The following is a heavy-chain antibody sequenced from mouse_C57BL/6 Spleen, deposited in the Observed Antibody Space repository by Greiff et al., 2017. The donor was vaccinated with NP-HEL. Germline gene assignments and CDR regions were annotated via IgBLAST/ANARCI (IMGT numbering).Heavy chain of an antibody. Sequence: QVQLQQPGAELVRPGSSVKLSCKASGYTFTSYWMHWVKQRPIQGLEWIGNIDPSDSETHYNQKFKDKATLTVDKSSSTAYMQLSSLTSEDSAVDYCARGEYGSSYDWFAYWGQGTLVTVSA. J-gene: IGHJ3*01. CDR2: IDPSDSET. V-gene: IGHV1-52*01. CDR1: GYTFTSYW. D-gene: IGHD1-1*01. CDR3: ARGEYGSSYDWFAY.